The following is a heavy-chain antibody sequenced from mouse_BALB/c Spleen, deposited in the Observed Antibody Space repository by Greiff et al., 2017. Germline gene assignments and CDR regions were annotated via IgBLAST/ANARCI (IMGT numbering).Heavy chain of an antibody. D-gene: IGHD1-1*01. V-gene: IGHV1-82*01. J-gene: IGHJ1*01. Sequence: VQLQQSGPELVKPGASVKISCKASGYAFSSSWMNWVKQRPGQGLEWIGRIYPGDGDTNYNGKFKGKATLTADKSSSTAYMQLSSLTSVDSAVYFCAREDTTVVASNWYFDFWGAGTTVTVSS. CDR3: AREDTTVVASNWYFDF. CDR1: GYAFSSSW. CDR2: IYPGDGDT.